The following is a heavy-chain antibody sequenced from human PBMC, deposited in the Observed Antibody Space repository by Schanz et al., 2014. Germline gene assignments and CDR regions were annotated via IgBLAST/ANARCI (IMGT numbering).Heavy chain of an antibody. CDR3: VKDLQRELLRDDHYYGMDV. Sequence: QVQLVESGGSVVQPGRSLRLSCAGSGFSFSDYGMHWVRQAPGKGLEWVALISYDGNNKYYADSVKGRFTISRDNSKNTLYLQMNSLRAEDTAVYYCVKDLQRELLRDDHYYGMDVWGQGTTVTVSS. J-gene: IGHJ6*02. CDR2: ISYDGNNK. D-gene: IGHD1-26*01. V-gene: IGHV3-30*18. CDR1: GFSFSDYG.